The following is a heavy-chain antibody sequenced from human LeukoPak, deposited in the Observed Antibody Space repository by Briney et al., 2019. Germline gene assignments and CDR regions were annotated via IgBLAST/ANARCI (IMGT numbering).Heavy chain of an antibody. CDR2: ISYDGSNK. Sequence: GGSLRLSCAASGFTFSSYATHWVRQAPGKGLEWVAVISYDGSNKYYADSVKGRFTISRDNSKNTLYLQMNSLRAEDTAVYYCARVVRYGILLGAYDYWGQGTLVTVSS. J-gene: IGHJ4*02. CDR3: ARVVRYGILLGAYDY. D-gene: IGHD1-26*01. CDR1: GFTFSSYA. V-gene: IGHV3-30-3*01.